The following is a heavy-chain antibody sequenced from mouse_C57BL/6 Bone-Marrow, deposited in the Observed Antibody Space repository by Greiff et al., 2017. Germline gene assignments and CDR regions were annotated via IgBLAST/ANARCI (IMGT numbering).Heavy chain of an antibody. CDR2: ISSGSSTI. V-gene: IGHV5-17*01. D-gene: IGHD1-1*01. Sequence: EVQLVESGGGLVKPGGSLKLSCAASGFTFSDYGMHWVRQAPEKGLEWVAYISSGSSTIYYADTVKGRFTISRDNAKNILFLQMTSLRSEDTAMYYCARDYYGSSSDFDYWGQGTTLTVSS. J-gene: IGHJ2*01. CDR1: GFTFSDYG. CDR3: ARDYYGSSSDFDY.